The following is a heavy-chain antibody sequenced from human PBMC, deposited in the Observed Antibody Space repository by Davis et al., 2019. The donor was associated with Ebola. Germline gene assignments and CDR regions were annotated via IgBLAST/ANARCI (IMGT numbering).Heavy chain of an antibody. CDR2: INPSGGST. Sequence: ASVKVSCKASGYTFTSYYMHWVRQAPGQGLEWMGIINPSGGSTSYAQKFQGRVTMTRDTSTSTVYMELSSLRSKDTAVYYCARDRADIVVVVAATGGAFDIWSQGTMVTVSS. CDR1: GYTFTSYY. V-gene: IGHV1-46*01. D-gene: IGHD2-15*01. J-gene: IGHJ3*02. CDR3: ARDRADIVVVVAATGGAFDI.